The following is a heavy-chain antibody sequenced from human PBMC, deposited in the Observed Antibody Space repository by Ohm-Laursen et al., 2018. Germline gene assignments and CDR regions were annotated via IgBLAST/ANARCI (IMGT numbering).Heavy chain of an antibody. V-gene: IGHV1-8*01. Sequence: SVKVSCKASGYTFTSYDITWVWQASGQGPEWIGWLNPVSGNSNFGQKFRGRVTVTSDTSISTAYMELSGLTSDDTATYYCGRAVRNQLLTDPWGQGTLVTVTS. CDR2: LNPVSGNS. D-gene: IGHD1-7*01. J-gene: IGHJ5*02. CDR3: GRAVRNQLLTDP. CDR1: GYTFTSYD.